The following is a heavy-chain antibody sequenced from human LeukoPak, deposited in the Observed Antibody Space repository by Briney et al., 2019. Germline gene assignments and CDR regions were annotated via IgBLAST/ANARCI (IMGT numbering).Heavy chain of an antibody. CDR3: ARASWVYYGSGSDFDY. CDR2: INSDGSST. V-gene: IGHV3-74*01. D-gene: IGHD3-10*01. Sequence: RGSLRLSCAASGFTFSSYWMHWVRQAPGKGLVWVSRINSDGSSTSYADSVKGRFTISRDNAKNTLYLQMNSLRAEDTAVYYCARASWVYYGSGSDFDYWGQGTLVTVSS. CDR1: GFTFSSYW. J-gene: IGHJ4*02.